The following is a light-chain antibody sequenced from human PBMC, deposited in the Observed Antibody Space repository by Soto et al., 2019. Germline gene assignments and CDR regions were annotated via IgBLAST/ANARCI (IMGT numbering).Light chain of an antibody. V-gene: IGKV3-20*01. CDR3: QQYGSLSIT. CDR2: GAS. J-gene: IGKJ5*01. Sequence: EIVLTQSPRTLSLSPGEKATLSCRASQSVSSSYLAWYQQKPGQAPRLLIYGASSRATGIPDRFSGSGSGTDFTLTISRLEPEDFAVYYCQQYGSLSITFGQGTRLEIK. CDR1: QSVSSSY.